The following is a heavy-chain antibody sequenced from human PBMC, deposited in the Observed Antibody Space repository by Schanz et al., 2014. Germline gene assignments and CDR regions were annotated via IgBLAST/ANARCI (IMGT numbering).Heavy chain of an antibody. D-gene: IGHD3-22*01. J-gene: IGHJ4*02. V-gene: IGHV3-30*02. CDR3: AKSYDTSGYSGFDY. CDR2: LRSDGSRR. CDR1: GYSFSDYD. Sequence: QVQLVESGGGVVQPGRSLRLSCVGSGYSFSDYDMYWIRQAPGKGLEWLAFLRSDGSRRDYADSVKGRFTISRDNSKNTLYLQMNSLRTEDTAVYFCAKSYDTSGYSGFDYWGQGTLVTVSS.